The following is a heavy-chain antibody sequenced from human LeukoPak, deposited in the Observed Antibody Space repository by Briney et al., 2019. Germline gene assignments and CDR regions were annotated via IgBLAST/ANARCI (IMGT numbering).Heavy chain of an antibody. Sequence: PGRSLRLSCAASGFTFDTYATHWVRQAPGEGLEGMAIVWNDGSKKEDADCVKRRFTVSRDNSKNTLDMQMNRLRAEDTAVYYCARGYCTGSNCRPYYYYGMDVWGQGTTVTVSS. D-gene: IGHD2-8*02. V-gene: IGHV3-33*01. CDR1: GFTFDTYA. CDR2: VWNDGSKK. CDR3: ARGYCTGSNCRPYYYYGMDV. J-gene: IGHJ6*02.